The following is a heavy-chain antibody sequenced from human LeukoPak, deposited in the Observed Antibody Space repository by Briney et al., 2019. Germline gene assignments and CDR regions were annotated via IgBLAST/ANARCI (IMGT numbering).Heavy chain of an antibody. Sequence: PGGSLRLSCAASGFTFSSYAMSWVRQAPGKGLEWVSAISGSGGSTYYADSVKGRFTISRDNSKNTLYLQMNSLRADDTAVYYCAKLGGAPNYDFWSGYYDIADYWGQGTLVTVSS. V-gene: IGHV3-23*01. J-gene: IGHJ4*02. D-gene: IGHD3-3*01. CDR2: ISGSGGST. CDR3: AKLGGAPNYDFWSGYYDIADY. CDR1: GFTFSSYA.